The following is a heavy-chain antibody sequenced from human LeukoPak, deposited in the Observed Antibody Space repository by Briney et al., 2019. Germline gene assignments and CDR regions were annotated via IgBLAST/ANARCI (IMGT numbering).Heavy chain of an antibody. J-gene: IGHJ4*02. CDR1: GGSISRYD. Sequence: KPSETVSLTCTVSGGSISRYDWSWIRQPPGKGLEWIGYIYYSGSTNYNPSLKSRVTISVDTSKNQFSLKVTSVTAADTAIYYCARHDSSGYKYWGQGTLVTVSS. CDR2: IYYSGST. D-gene: IGHD3-22*01. V-gene: IGHV4-59*08. CDR3: ARHDSSGYKY.